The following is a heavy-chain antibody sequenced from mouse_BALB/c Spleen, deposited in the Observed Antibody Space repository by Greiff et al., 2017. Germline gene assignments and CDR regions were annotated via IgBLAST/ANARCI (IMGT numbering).Heavy chain of an antibody. CDR1: VFTIKDTY. Sequence: VQLKQSGAELVKPGASVKLSCTASVFTIKDTYMHWVKQRPEQSLEWIGTIDPANGNTKYDPKFQGKATITAGKSSNTAYLQLSSLTSEDTAVFYCAIYRYYAMDYWGQGTAVTV. CDR2: IDPANGNT. J-gene: IGHJ4*01. CDR3: AIYRYYAMDY. V-gene: IGHV14-3*02. D-gene: IGHD2-14*01.